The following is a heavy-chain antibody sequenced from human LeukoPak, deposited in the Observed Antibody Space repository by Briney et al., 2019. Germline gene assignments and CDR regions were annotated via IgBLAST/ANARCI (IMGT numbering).Heavy chain of an antibody. V-gene: IGHV4-61*02. D-gene: IGHD6-19*01. CDR3: ARDSVWRGRAVAGEEAFDI. CDR2: IYTSGST. Sequence: SETLSLTCTVSGGSISSGSYYWSWIRQPAGKGLEWIGRIYTSGSTNYNPSLKSRVTISVDTSKNQFSLKLSSVTAADTAVYYCARDSVWRGRAVAGEEAFDIWGQGTMVTVSS. CDR1: GGSISSGSYY. J-gene: IGHJ3*02.